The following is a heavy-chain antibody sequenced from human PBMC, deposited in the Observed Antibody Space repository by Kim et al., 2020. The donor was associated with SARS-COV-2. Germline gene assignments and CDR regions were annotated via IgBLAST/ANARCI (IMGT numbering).Heavy chain of an antibody. J-gene: IGHJ2*01. V-gene: IGHV4-39*01. Sequence: SETLSLTCTVSGGSISSNSYYWGWIRQPPGKGLEWIGNIYYSGSTYYNPSLKSRVTISVDTSKNQFSLKLSSVTAADTAVYYCARRGSGCDWYFEPWGRGTLVTLSS. D-gene: IGHD6-19*01. CDR1: GGSISSNSYY. CDR3: ARRGSGCDWYFEP. CDR2: IYYSGST.